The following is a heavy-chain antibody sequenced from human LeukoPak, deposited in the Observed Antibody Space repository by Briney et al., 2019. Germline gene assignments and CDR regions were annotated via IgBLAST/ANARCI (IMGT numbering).Heavy chain of an antibody. CDR1: GGSISSSSYY. J-gene: IGHJ4*02. CDR3: AQIAAAGTGDDY. V-gene: IGHV4-61*02. D-gene: IGHD6-13*01. CDR2: IYTSGST. Sequence: SETLSLTCTVSGGSISSSSYYWRWIGQPAGKGLEWLGRIYTSGSTNYNPSLKSRVTMSVDTSKNQFSLKLSSVTAADTAVYYCAQIAAAGTGDDYWGQGTLVTVSS.